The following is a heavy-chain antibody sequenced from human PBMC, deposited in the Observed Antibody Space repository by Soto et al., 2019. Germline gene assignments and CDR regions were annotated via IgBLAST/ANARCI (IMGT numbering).Heavy chain of an antibody. Sequence: PGGSLRLSCAASGFTFSSYAMSWVRQAPGKGLEWVSAISGSGGSTYYADSVKGRFTISRDNSKNTLYLQMNSLRAEDTAVYYCAKGVGLRYYYGMDVWGQGTTVTVSS. V-gene: IGHV3-23*01. CDR1: GFTFSSYA. J-gene: IGHJ6*02. CDR3: AKGVGLRYYYGMDV. CDR2: ISGSGGST. D-gene: IGHD1-26*01.